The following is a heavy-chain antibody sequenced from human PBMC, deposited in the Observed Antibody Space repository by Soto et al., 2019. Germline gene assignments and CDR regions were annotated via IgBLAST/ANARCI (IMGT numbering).Heavy chain of an antibody. CDR1: GFTFSSYD. D-gene: IGHD6-13*01. J-gene: IGHJ6*03. Sequence: PGGSLRLSCAASGFTFSSYDMHWVRQATGKGLEWVSAIGTAGDTYYPGSVKGRFTISRENAKNSLYLQMNSLRAGDTAVYYCARASVGSSWDYYYYMDVWGKGTTVPVSS. CDR2: IGTAGDT. CDR3: ARASVGSSWDYYYYMDV. V-gene: IGHV3-13*01.